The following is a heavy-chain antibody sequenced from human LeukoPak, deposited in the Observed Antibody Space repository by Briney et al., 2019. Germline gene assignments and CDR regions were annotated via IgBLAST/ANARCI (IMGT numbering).Heavy chain of an antibody. V-gene: IGHV3-7*01. CDR1: GFTFSNYW. D-gene: IGHD5-24*01. J-gene: IGHJ4*02. Sequence: GGSLRLSCAASGFTFSNYWMTWVRQAPGKGLEWVATIKQDGSEIFYVDSVKGQFTISRDNAKNSLYLQMNSLRAEDTAVYYCARESKERWLQCLDYWGQGTLVTVSS. CDR3: ARESKERWLQCLDY. CDR2: IKQDGSEI.